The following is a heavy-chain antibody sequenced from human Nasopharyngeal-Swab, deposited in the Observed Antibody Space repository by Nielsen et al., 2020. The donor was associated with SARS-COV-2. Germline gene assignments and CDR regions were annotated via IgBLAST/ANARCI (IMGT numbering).Heavy chain of an antibody. CDR1: GFTFHSHG. D-gene: IGHD5-12*01. CDR3: ARDTSVDIVLLYYGMDV. V-gene: IGHV3-30*03. J-gene: IGHJ6*02. Sequence: GESLKISCAASGFTFHSHGKHWVRQAPGKGLEWVAVISFDGSKKYYADSVKGRFTISRDSSKNTLYLQMNSLRAEDTAVYYCARDTSVDIVLLYYGMDVWGQGTTVTVSS. CDR2: ISFDGSKK.